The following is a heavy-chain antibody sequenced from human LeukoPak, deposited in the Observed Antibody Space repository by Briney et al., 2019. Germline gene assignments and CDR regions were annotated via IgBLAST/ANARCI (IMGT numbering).Heavy chain of an antibody. Sequence: ASVKVSCKASGGTFSSYATSWVRQAPGQGLEWMGGIIPIFGTANYAQKFQGRVTITADESMSTAYMELSSLRSEDTAVYYCASSGSYYYDCSGFYYFDYWGQGTLVTVSS. V-gene: IGHV1-69*13. J-gene: IGHJ4*02. CDR3: ASSGSYYYDCSGFYYFDY. CDR2: IIPIFGTA. D-gene: IGHD3-22*01. CDR1: GGTFSSYA.